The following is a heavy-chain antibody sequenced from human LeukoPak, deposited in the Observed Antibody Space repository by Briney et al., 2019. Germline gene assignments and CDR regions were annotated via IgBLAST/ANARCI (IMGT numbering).Heavy chain of an antibody. Sequence: GGSLRLSCAASGFTFSSYEMNWVRQAPGKGLEWVSYISTTGSSIYYADSVKGRFTICRDNVKNLLYLQMNSLRAEDTAVYYCARVQRGIAVALDYWGQGTLATVSS. V-gene: IGHV3-48*03. J-gene: IGHJ4*02. CDR3: ARVQRGIAVALDY. CDR2: ISTTGSSI. D-gene: IGHD6-19*01. CDR1: GFTFSSYE.